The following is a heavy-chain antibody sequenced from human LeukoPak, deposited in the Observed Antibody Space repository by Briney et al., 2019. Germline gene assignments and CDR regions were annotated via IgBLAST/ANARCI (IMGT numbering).Heavy chain of an antibody. CDR1: GFAFTDYD. Sequence: PGGSLRLSCAASGFAFTDYDMLWVRRVSGKGLEWVSLISVDVGRPYYADSVKGRFTISRDNGKNSLYLQMNSLRTEDTALYYCVRNFDYWGQGALVTVSS. CDR2: ISVDVGRP. V-gene: IGHV3-43*02. J-gene: IGHJ4*02. CDR3: VRNFDY.